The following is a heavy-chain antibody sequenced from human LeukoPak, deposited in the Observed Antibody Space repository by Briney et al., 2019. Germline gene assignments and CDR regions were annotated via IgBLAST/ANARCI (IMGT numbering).Heavy chain of an antibody. J-gene: IGHJ4*02. CDR1: GGSISSYH. CDR3: ARVLVPDLMVRD. Sequence: SETLSLTCTVSGGSISSYHWSWIRQPPGKGLEWIGCISYSGSTNYNPSLKSRVTISVDTSKNQFSLKLSSVTAADTAVYYCARVLVPDLMVRDWGQGTLVTVSS. CDR2: ISYSGST. V-gene: IGHV4-59*01. D-gene: IGHD3-10*01.